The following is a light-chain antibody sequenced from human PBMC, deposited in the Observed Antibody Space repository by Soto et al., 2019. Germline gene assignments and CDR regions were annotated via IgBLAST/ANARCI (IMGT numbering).Light chain of an antibody. V-gene: IGKV1-9*01. CDR3: QQYYSYPRT. CDR1: QVISTS. Sequence: DIQLTQPPSFLSPSIGESVTITCRASQVISTSLAWYQVKPGKAPKLLIYAASNLESGVPSRFSGSASGTHFILTISSLQSEDFATYYCQQYYSYPRTFVQGTKVDIK. J-gene: IGKJ1*01. CDR2: AAS.